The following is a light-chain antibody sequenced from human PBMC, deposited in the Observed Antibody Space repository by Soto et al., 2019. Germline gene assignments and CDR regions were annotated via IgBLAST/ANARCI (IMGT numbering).Light chain of an antibody. CDR1: SSDVGGYIY. J-gene: IGLJ1*01. CDR3: SSYTSMTTHV. CDR2: EVS. V-gene: IGLV2-14*01. Sequence: QSVLTQPASVSGSPGQSITISCTGTSSDVGGYIYVSWYRQHPGKAPKPIIYEVSNRPSGVSNRFSGSKSGNTASLTISGLQAEDEADYYCSSYTSMTTHVFGTGTKVTVL.